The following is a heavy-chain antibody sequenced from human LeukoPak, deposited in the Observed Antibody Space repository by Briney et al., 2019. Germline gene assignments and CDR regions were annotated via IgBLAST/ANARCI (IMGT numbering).Heavy chain of an antibody. J-gene: IGHJ5*02. CDR1: GGSFSGYY. V-gene: IGHV4-34*01. D-gene: IGHD3-22*01. CDR2: INHSGST. CDR3: ARGSGGYRSNNWFDP. Sequence: SETLSLTCAVYGGSFSGYYWSWIHQPPGKGLEWIGEINHSGSTNYNPSLKSRVTISVDTSKNQFSLKLSSVTAADTAVYYCARGSGGYRSNNWFDPWGQGTLVTVSS.